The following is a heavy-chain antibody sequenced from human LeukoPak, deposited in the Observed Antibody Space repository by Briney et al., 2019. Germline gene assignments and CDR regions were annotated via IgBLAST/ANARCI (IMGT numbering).Heavy chain of an antibody. D-gene: IGHD4-17*01. CDR1: GGSISSGGYY. V-gene: IGHV4-31*03. Sequence: SETLSLTCTVSGGSISSGGYYWSWIRQHPGKGLEWIGYIYYSGSTYYNPSLKSRVTISVDTSKNQFSLKLSSVTAADTAVYYCAREGAYGDYFGGGGMDVWGQGTTVTVSS. CDR3: AREGAYGDYFGGGGMDV. CDR2: IYYSGST. J-gene: IGHJ6*02.